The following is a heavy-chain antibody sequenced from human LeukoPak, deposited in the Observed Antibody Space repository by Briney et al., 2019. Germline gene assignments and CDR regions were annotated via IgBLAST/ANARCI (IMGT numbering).Heavy chain of an antibody. V-gene: IGHV3-15*01. J-gene: IGHJ4*01. CDR2: IKSKTDRGTT. CDR3: TTEGGPVMYSSSWYYFRSHY. Sequence: GGSLRLSCAASGFTFSSYGMHWVRQAPGKGLEWVGRIKSKTDRGTTDYSAPVKGRFTISRDDSKNTLYLQMNSLKTEDTAVYYCTTEGGPVMYSSSWYYFRSHYRGQGILVTVSS. CDR1: GFTFSSYG. D-gene: IGHD6-13*01.